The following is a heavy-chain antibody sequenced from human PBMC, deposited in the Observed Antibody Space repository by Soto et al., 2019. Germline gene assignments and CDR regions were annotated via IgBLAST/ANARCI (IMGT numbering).Heavy chain of an antibody. CDR3: ARRWSGSRLSEGDAFDI. D-gene: IGHD2-15*01. CDR2: IYYSGST. CDR1: GGSISSSSYY. J-gene: IGHJ3*02. Sequence: QLQLQESGPGLVKPSKTLSLTCTVSGGSISSSSYYWGWIRQPPGKGLEWIGSIYYSGSTYYNPSLKSRVTISVDTSKNQFSLKLSSVTAADTAVYYCARRWSGSRLSEGDAFDIWGQGTMVTVSS. V-gene: IGHV4-39*01.